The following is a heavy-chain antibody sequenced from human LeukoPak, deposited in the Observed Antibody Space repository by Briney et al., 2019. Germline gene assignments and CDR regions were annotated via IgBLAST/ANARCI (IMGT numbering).Heavy chain of an antibody. V-gene: IGHV3-21*01. Sequence: GGSLRLSCAASGFTFSSYSMNWVRQAPGKGLEWVSSISSSSSYIYYADSVKGRFTISRDNAKNSLYLQMNSLRAEDTAVYYCARGQSFLYGSGSYDYWGQGTLVTVSS. J-gene: IGHJ4*02. CDR3: ARGQSFLYGSGSYDY. D-gene: IGHD3-10*01. CDR1: GFTFSSYS. CDR2: ISSSSSYI.